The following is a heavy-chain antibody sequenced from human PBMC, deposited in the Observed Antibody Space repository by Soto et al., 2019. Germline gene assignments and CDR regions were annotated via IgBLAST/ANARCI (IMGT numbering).Heavy chain of an antibody. CDR3: ATGGLVQKAFDI. CDR1: GYTLTELS. J-gene: IGHJ3*02. D-gene: IGHD3-10*01. CDR2: FDPEDGEA. Sequence: ASVKVSCKVSGYTLTELSMHWVRQAPGKGLEWMGGFDPEDGEAIYAQKFQGRVTMTEDTSTDTAYMELSSLRSEDTAVYYCATGGLVQKAFDIWGQGTMVTVSS. V-gene: IGHV1-24*01.